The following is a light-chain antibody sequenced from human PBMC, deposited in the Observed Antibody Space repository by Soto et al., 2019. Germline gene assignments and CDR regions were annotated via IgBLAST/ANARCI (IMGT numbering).Light chain of an antibody. Sequence: EIVMTQSPATLSVSPGEGATLSCRASQTVSRNLGWYQQKPGQAPRLLIYGTSTRATGIPARFSGSGSGTEFTLTISSLQSEDFAVYYCQQYNKWPPYTFGQGTKVEIK. CDR1: QTVSRN. CDR2: GTS. J-gene: IGKJ2*01. CDR3: QQYNKWPPYT. V-gene: IGKV3-15*01.